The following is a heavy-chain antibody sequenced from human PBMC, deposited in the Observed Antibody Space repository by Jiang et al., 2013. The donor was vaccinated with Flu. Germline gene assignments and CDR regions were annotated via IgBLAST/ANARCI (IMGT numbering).Heavy chain of an antibody. V-gene: IGHV1-69*01. CDR1: GGTFSSYA. D-gene: IGHD4-11*01. CDR3: ARDPQVNTPVGWFDP. J-gene: IGHJ5*02. Sequence: SSVKVSCKASGGTFSSYAISWVRQAPGQGLEWMGGIIPIFGTANYAQKFQGRVTITADESTSTAYMELSSLRSEDTAVYYCARDPQVNTPVGWFDPWGQGTLVTVSS. CDR2: IIPIFGTA.